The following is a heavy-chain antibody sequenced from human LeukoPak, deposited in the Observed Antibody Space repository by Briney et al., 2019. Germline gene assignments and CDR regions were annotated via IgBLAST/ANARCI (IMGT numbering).Heavy chain of an antibody. Sequence: SETLSLTCNVSGASISSYYWSWIRQPPGKGLEWIGYIYYSGSTNYNPSLKSRVTISVDTSKNQFSLKLSSVTAADTAVYYCASSSYYYDSSGYSPFDYWGQGTLVTVSS. CDR2: IYYSGST. J-gene: IGHJ4*02. CDR1: GASISSYY. CDR3: ASSSYYYDSSGYSPFDY. V-gene: IGHV4-59*01. D-gene: IGHD3-22*01.